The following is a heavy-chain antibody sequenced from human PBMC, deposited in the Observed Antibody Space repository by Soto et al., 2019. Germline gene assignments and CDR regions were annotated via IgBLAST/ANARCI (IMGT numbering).Heavy chain of an antibody. CDR2: ISAYNGNT. V-gene: IGHV1-18*04. CDR1: GYTFTSYG. J-gene: IGHJ6*02. D-gene: IGHD6-19*01. CDR3: ARDAGAGGSGWFGDYYYYYGMDV. Sequence: VASVKVSCKASGYTFTSYGISWVRQAPGQGLEWMGWISAYNGNTNYAQKLQGRVTMTTDTSTSTAYMELRSLRSDDTAVYYCARDAGAGGSGWFGDYYYYYGMDVWGQGTTVTVSS.